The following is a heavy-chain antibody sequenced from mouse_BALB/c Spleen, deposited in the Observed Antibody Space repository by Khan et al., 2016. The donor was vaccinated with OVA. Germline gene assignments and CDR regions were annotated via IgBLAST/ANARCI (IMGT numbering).Heavy chain of an antibody. V-gene: IGHV5-6-5*01. D-gene: IGHD2-14*01. CDR3: AREAYRYDEYYFDY. Sequence: EVMLVESGGDSVKPGGSLKLSCAVSGFTFSTYAMSWVRQTPEKRLEWVASISSGGSTYYPDSVKGRFTISSDNARNIVYLQMTSLRSEDMARYYCAREAYRYDEYYFDYWGQGTTRTVSS. CDR1: GFTFSTYA. CDR2: ISSGGST. J-gene: IGHJ2*01.